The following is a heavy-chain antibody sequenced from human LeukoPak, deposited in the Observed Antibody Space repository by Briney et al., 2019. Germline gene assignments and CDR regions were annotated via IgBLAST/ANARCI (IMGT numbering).Heavy chain of an antibody. CDR2: INPNSGGT. Sequence: ASVKVSCKASGYTFTSYYMHWVRQAPGQGLEWMGWINPNSGGTNYAQKFQGRVTMTRDTSISTAYMELSRLRSDDTAVYYCARKPAAIQNWFDPWGQGTLVTVSS. CDR3: ARKPAAIQNWFDP. V-gene: IGHV1-2*02. J-gene: IGHJ5*02. D-gene: IGHD2-2*02. CDR1: GYTFTSYY.